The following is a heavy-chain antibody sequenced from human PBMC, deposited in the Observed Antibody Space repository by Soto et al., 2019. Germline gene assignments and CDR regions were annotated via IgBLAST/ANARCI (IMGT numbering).Heavy chain of an antibody. CDR2: INPNSGDT. V-gene: IGHV1-2*02. J-gene: IGHJ2*01. Sequence: QVQLGQSGAEVKKPGASVKVSCKASGYTFTDYYMHWVRQAPGQGLEWVGWINPNSGDTNLGKNFQGRVSTNSDTSISTAYLEVRILRSDDTAVYYCSIRTGQLAIIYEFDGYWCCDLWGRGNLVTVSS. CDR1: GYTFTDYY. D-gene: IGHD2-2*01. CDR3: SIRTGQLAIIYEFDGYWCCDL.